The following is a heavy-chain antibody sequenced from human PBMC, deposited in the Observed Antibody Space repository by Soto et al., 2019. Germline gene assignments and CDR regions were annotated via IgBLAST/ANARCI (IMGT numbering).Heavy chain of an antibody. Sequence: DVQLLESGGGLVQPGGTLRLSCAASGFSCSSYAMVWVRQAPGKGLEWVAVISARGGSSYFADSVKGRFNLSRDNSKNVLSLEMNSLRAEDTAIYFWAKSSIEYRASVDNWGQGNLVVVSS. J-gene: IGHJ4*02. CDR2: ISARGGSS. D-gene: IGHD5-12*01. CDR3: AKSSIEYRASVDN. CDR1: GFSCSSYA. V-gene: IGHV3-23*01.